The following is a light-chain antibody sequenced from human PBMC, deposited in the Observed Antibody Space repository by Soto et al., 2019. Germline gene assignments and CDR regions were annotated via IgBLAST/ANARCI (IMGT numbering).Light chain of an antibody. CDR3: SSYTNTDPDTPML. J-gene: IGLJ2*01. V-gene: IGLV2-14*03. CDR1: SSDIGTYNY. CDR2: DVS. Sequence: QSALTQPASVSGSPGQSITFSCTGTSSDIGTYNYVSWYQQHPGKAPKLLLYDVSRRPSGVSTRFSGSKSGNTASLTISGLQAEDDADYYCSSYTNTDPDTPMLFGGGTKLTVL.